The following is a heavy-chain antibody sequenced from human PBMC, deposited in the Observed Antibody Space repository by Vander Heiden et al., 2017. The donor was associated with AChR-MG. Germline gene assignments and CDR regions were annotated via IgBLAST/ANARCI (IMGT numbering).Heavy chain of an antibody. CDR2: ISSSSSYI. Sequence: EVQLVESGGGLVKPGGSLRLSCAASGFTFSSASMNCVRQAPGKGLEWVSYISSSSSYISYADSVKGRFTVARDNAKNSLYLQMNSLRAEDTAVYYCARDLAAVGTRFDPWGQGTLVTVSS. J-gene: IGHJ5*02. CDR1: GFTFSSAS. V-gene: IGHV3-21*01. CDR3: ARDLAAVGTRFDP. D-gene: IGHD6-19*01.